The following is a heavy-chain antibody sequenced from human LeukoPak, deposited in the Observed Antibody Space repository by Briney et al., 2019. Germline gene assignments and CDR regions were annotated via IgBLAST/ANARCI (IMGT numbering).Heavy chain of an antibody. Sequence: GASVKVSCKASGYIFTNYYIYWLRKAPGQGLECLGWINPNNGDTKSAPKFQGRVTMTGDTSINTAYLDLSSLTFDGTAVYHCARFPLGTWGSYFDLWGRGTLVTVSS. D-gene: IGHD7-27*01. CDR1: GYIFTNYY. J-gene: IGHJ2*01. CDR3: ARFPLGTWGSYFDL. CDR2: INPNNGDT. V-gene: IGHV1-2*02.